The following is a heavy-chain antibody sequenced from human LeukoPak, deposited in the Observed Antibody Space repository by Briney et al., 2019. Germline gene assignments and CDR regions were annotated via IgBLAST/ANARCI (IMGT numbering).Heavy chain of an antibody. Sequence: PGGSLRLSCAASEFTFSSYSMNWARQAPGKGLEWVAVISYDGSNKYYADSVKGRFTISRDNSKNTLYLQMNSLRAEDTAVYYCAASDGYYYDSSPLGYWGQGTLVTVSS. J-gene: IGHJ4*02. CDR1: EFTFSSYS. CDR3: AASDGYYYDSSPLGY. D-gene: IGHD3-22*01. CDR2: ISYDGSNK. V-gene: IGHV3-30*03.